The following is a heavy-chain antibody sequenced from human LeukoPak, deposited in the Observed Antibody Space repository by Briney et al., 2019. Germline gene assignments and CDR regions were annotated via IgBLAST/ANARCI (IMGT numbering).Heavy chain of an antibody. V-gene: IGHV4-4*07. CDR1: GGSISSYY. CDR2: IYTSGST. Sequence: SETLSLTCTVSGGSISSYYWSWIRQPAGKGLEWIGRIYTSGSTNYNPSLKSRVTMSVDTSKNQFSLKLSSVTAADTAVYYCARVGNYDFWSGYAYYYMDVWGKGTTVTVSS. CDR3: ARVGNYDFWSGYAYYYMDV. D-gene: IGHD3-3*01. J-gene: IGHJ6*03.